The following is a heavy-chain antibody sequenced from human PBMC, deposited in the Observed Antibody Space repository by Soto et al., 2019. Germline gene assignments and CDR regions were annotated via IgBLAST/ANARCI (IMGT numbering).Heavy chain of an antibody. CDR1: VYSFPSYW. D-gene: IGHD2-2*01. J-gene: IGHJ6*02. CDR2: SDPIDCYT. V-gene: IGHV5-10-1*01. Sequence: GSLKISCKGSVYSFPSYWISWVRQMPGKGLEWIGRSDPIDCYTNYSPSFQGHVTISAYKSISTAYLQCSSLKASCTAMYYCARVRPANMDVWGQGTTVTVSS. CDR3: ARVRPANMDV.